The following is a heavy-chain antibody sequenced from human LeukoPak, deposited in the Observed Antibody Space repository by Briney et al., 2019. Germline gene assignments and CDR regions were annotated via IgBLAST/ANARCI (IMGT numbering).Heavy chain of an antibody. CDR1: RFTFSNYE. D-gene: IGHD6-13*01. CDR2: ISSSGNTI. V-gene: IGHV3-48*03. J-gene: IGHJ4*02. CDR3: ATCPPSSWYYLDF. Sequence: LTGGSLRLSCAASRFTFSNYEMHWVRQAPGKGLEWLSYISSSGNTIYYADSVKGRFTISRDNSKNSLYLQMNSLRAEDTAVYYCATCPPSSWYYLDFWGQGALVTVSS.